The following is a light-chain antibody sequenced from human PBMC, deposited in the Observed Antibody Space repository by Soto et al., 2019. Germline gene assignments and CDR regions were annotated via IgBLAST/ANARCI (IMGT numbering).Light chain of an antibody. J-gene: IGKJ2*01. Sequence: DIVMTQSPDSLAVSLGERATINCKSSQSVLYSSNNKNYLAWYQQKQGQPPNLLIYWASTRESGVPDRFSGSGSGTDFTPPISSLQAEDVAVSYCHQYYSTPPYTFGQGTKLEIK. CDR3: HQYYSTPPYT. CDR1: QSVLYSSNNKNY. CDR2: WAS. V-gene: IGKV4-1*01.